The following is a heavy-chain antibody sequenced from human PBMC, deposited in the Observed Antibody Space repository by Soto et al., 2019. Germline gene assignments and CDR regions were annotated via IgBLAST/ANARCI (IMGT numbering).Heavy chain of an antibody. V-gene: IGHV4-59*01. CDR1: GGSISSYY. Sequence: SETLSLTCTVSGGSISSYYWSWIRQPPGKGLEWIGYIYYSGSTNYNPSLKSRVTISVDTSKNQFSLKLSSVTAADTAVYYCARGAGSGWKNWFDPWGQGTLVTVSS. D-gene: IGHD6-19*01. J-gene: IGHJ5*02. CDR2: IYYSGST. CDR3: ARGAGSGWKNWFDP.